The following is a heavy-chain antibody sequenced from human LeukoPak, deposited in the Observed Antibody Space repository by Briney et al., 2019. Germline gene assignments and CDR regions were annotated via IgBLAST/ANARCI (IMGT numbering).Heavy chain of an antibody. V-gene: IGHV1-8*03. Sequence: GASVKVSCKTSGYTFTTYHINWVRQATGQGLEWLGWMNPYSGDRGYAQKFQGRLSITSDTSISTAYMELSSLRSYDTAVYFCARTTSLTASGYDYWGQGTLVTVSS. D-gene: IGHD4-17*01. CDR2: MNPYSGDR. J-gene: IGHJ4*02. CDR3: ARTTSLTASGYDY. CDR1: GYTFTTYH.